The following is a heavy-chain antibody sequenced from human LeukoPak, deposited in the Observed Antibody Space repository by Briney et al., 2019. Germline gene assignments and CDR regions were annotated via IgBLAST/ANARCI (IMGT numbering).Heavy chain of an antibody. Sequence: GGSLRLSCAASGFTFSSYGMHWVRQAPGKGLEWVAVISYDGSNKYYADSVKGRFTISRDNSKNTLYLQMNSLRAEDTAVYYCAKDQEPADIVVVPAASDYWGQGILVTVSS. V-gene: IGHV3-30*18. J-gene: IGHJ4*02. CDR1: GFTFSSYG. CDR2: ISYDGSNK. D-gene: IGHD2-2*01. CDR3: AKDQEPADIVVVPAASDY.